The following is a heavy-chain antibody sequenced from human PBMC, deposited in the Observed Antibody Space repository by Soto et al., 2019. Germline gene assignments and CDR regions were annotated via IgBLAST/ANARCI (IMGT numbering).Heavy chain of an antibody. CDR2: IHHSGTT. CDR3: ARDLIVFDTTGFHF. CDR1: GDPIGSGDFY. D-gene: IGHD3-9*01. Sequence: QVLLQESGPGLVKASQTLSLDCTVSGDPIGSGDFYWTWIRQTPERGLEWIGNIHHSGTTSYNPSLGSRLSISMDTSRNVFSLSLTSVTVADTAVYFCARDLIVFDTTGFHFWGRGFLVSV. V-gene: IGHV4-30-4*01. J-gene: IGHJ4*01.